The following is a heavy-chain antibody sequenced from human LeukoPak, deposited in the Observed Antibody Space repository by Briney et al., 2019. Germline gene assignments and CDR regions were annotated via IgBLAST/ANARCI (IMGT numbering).Heavy chain of an antibody. D-gene: IGHD6-19*01. CDR1: GGSISSGGYY. CDR3: ARVHPSYSSGWDPFDY. J-gene: IGHJ4*02. Sequence: SETLSLTCTVSGGSISSGGYYWSWIRQHPGKGLEWIGYIYYSGSTYYNPSLKSRVTISVDTSKNQFSLKLSSVTAADTAVYYCARVHPSYSSGWDPFDYWGQGTLVTGSS. V-gene: IGHV4-31*03. CDR2: IYYSGST.